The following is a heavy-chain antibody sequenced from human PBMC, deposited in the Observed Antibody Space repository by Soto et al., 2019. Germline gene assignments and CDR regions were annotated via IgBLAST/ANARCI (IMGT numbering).Heavy chain of an antibody. CDR3: ARWLGYSYGLTIDAFDI. CDR1: GGSISSYY. V-gene: IGHV4-59*01. CDR2: IYYSGST. J-gene: IGHJ3*02. D-gene: IGHD5-18*01. Sequence: SETLSLTCTVSGGSISSYYWSWIRQPPGKGLEWIGYIYYSGSTNYNPSLKSRVTISVDTSKNQFSLKLSSVTAADTAVYYCARWLGYSYGLTIDAFDIWGQGTMVTVS.